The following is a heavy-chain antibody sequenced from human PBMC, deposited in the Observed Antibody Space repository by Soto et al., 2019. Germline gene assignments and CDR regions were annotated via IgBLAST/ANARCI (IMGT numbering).Heavy chain of an antibody. Sequence: SETLSLTCTVSGGSVSRDSYYWSWIRQPPGKGLEWIGYISNSGSTKYNPSLESRVTISIDTSKNHLSLKMSSVTAADTAVYYCARATYYYDRQFDYWGQGTLVTVSS. CDR1: GGSVSRDSYY. D-gene: IGHD3-22*01. CDR3: ARATYYYDRQFDY. CDR2: ISNSGST. J-gene: IGHJ4*02. V-gene: IGHV4-61*03.